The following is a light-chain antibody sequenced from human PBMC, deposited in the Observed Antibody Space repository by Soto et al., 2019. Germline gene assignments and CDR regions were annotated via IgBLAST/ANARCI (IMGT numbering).Light chain of an antibody. Sequence: QSALTQPRSVSGSPGQSVTISCTGTSNDVGGHSHVSWYQQHPGKAPKVMIYDVTKRPSGVPDRFSGSKSGNTASLTISGLQPEDEAEYHCCSYADTNTLIFGGGTKLTVL. CDR3: CSYADTNTLI. CDR2: DVT. J-gene: IGLJ2*01. V-gene: IGLV2-11*01. CDR1: SNDVGGHSH.